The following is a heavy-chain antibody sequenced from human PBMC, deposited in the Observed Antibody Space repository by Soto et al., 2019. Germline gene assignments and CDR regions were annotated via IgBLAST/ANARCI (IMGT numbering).Heavy chain of an antibody. D-gene: IGHD6-19*01. CDR3: AGGRIVVAGSSAYHGMDV. V-gene: IGHV1-69*01. CDR1: GGNPSNSA. CDR2: SIPVFGIV. Sequence: QVHLLLQSGAEVKKPGSSVKVSCKASGGNPSNSAISWVRQAPGQGLEWMGGSIPVFGIVSYAQNFQGRVTITADESRGTAYMELSSLRSDDTAVYFCAGGRIVVAGSSAYHGMDVWGHGTTVSVSS. J-gene: IGHJ6*02.